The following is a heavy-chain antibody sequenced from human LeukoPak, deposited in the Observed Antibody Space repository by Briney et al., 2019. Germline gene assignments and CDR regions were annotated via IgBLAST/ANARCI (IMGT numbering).Heavy chain of an antibody. CDR1: AFTFSSYW. D-gene: IGHD5-24*01. Sequence: GGSLRLSCAASAFTFSSYWMHWVRQAPGKGLVWVSRINSDESVTAYADSVKGRFTISRDNTKNTLYLQMNSLRVGDTAVYYCARRRGDNNRGFDYWGQGTLVTVSS. CDR3: ARRRGDNNRGFDY. CDR2: INSDESVT. V-gene: IGHV3-74*03. J-gene: IGHJ4*02.